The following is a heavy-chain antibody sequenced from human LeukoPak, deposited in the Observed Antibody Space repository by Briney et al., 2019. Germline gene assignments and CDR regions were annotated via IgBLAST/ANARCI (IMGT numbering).Heavy chain of an antibody. Sequence: SETLSLTCNVSGGSVSSSNHHWAWIRQSPGMGLEWVGTFFSTGRTSQNPDPSLKGRVTLSVDTSRNQFSLQLRSLTAADTAIFYCASIPGSSTRWYHFDNWGQGTLVTVS. D-gene: IGHD1-14*01. CDR1: GGSVSSSNHH. V-gene: IGHV4-39*01. CDR3: ASIPGSSTRWYHFDN. J-gene: IGHJ4*02. CDR2: FFSTGRT.